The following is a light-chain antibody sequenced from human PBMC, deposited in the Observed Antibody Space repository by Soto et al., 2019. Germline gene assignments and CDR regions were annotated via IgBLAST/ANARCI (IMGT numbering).Light chain of an antibody. CDR1: QSVSRN. CDR2: GAS. J-gene: IGKJ1*01. V-gene: IGKV3-15*01. Sequence: ILMTQSPSTLSVSPGERATLSCRASQSVSRNLAWYQQKPDQAPRLLISGASTRATGIPARFSGSRSGTEFTLTISSLQSEDFEVYYCQQYGSSSWTFGQGTKVDIK. CDR3: QQYGSSSWT.